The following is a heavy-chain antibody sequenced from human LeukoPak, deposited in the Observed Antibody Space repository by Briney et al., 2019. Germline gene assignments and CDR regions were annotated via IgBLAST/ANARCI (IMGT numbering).Heavy chain of an antibody. CDR3: AKAGRTMVRGPYAFDI. D-gene: IGHD3-10*01. CDR2: ISWNSGSI. V-gene: IGHV3-23*01. J-gene: IGHJ3*02. Sequence: GALRLSCAASGFTFSSYAMSWVRQAPGKGLEWVSGISWNSGSIGYADSVKGRFTISRDNSKNTLYLQMNSLRAEDTAVYYCAKAGRTMVRGPYAFDIWGQGTIVTVSS. CDR1: GFTFSSYA.